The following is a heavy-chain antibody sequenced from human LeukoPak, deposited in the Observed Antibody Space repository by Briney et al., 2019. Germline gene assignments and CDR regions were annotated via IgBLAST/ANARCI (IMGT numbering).Heavy chain of an antibody. CDR3: VGTNAGGF. CDR2: FYNFGTT. CDR1: GVSMNMYH. D-gene: IGHD2-8*01. J-gene: IGHJ4*02. V-gene: IGHV4-59*01. Sequence: SETLSLTCTVSGVSMNMYHWTWIRQPPGTGLEWIGSFYNFGTTNYSPSLKSRVTTSVDTPKNQFSLRLTSVNAADTAVYYCVGTNAGGFWGQGILVTVSS.